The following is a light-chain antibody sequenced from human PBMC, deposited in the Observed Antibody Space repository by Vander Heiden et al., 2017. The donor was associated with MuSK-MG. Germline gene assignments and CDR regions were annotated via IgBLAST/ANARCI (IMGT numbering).Light chain of an antibody. CDR3: QQNYCNHPLT. CDR2: TAS. Sequence: DIQMTQSPSSLSASVGDRVTISCRASQTISSYLNWYQQKPGEAPKLLIYTASSLQSGVPSRFSGSGYGTDFTLTISSRQPEDFAAYYCQQNYCNHPLTFGHGTKVDVK. V-gene: IGKV1-39*01. J-gene: IGKJ3*01. CDR1: QTISSY.